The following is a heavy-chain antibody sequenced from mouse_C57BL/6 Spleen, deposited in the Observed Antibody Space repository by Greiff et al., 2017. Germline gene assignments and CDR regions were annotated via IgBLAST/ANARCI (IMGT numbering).Heavy chain of an antibody. CDR1: GYAFTNYL. CDR2: INPGSGGT. CDR3: AREGWDGGFDY. Sequence: QVQLKESGAELVRPGTSVKVSCKASGYAFTNYLIEWVKQRPGQGLEWIGVINPGSGGTNYNEKFKGKATLTADKSSSTAYMQLSSLTSEDSAVYFCAREGWDGGFDYWGQGTTLTVSS. D-gene: IGHD4-1*01. J-gene: IGHJ2*01. V-gene: IGHV1-54*01.